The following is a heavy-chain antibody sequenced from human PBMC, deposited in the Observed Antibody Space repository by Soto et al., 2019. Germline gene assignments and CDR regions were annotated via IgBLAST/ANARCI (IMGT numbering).Heavy chain of an antibody. V-gene: IGHV5-51*01. J-gene: IGHJ4*01. CDR2: IYHGGTT. Sequence: PGESLKISCKGSGYSFINYWIGWVRQMPGKGLEWMGIIYHGGTTFYNPSLKSRITISVDTSNNQFSLKLTSVTAADTAVYYCARVHVMVVAGSTFDYWGHGTLVTVSS. CDR1: GYSFINYW. D-gene: IGHD6-19*01. CDR3: ARVHVMVVAGSTFDY.